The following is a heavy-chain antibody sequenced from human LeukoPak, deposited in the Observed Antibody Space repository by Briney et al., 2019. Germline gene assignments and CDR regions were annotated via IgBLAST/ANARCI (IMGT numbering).Heavy chain of an antibody. CDR2: INHSGST. CDR1: GGSFSGYY. D-gene: IGHD2-2*01. V-gene: IGHV4-34*01. Sequence: SETLSLTCAVYGGSFSGYYWSWIRQPPGKGLEWIGEINHSGSTNYNPSLKSRVTISVDTSKNQFSLKLSSVTAADTAVYYCARAGIVVVAAARPNNWFDPWGQGTLVTVSS. CDR3: ARAGIVVVAAARPNNWFDP. J-gene: IGHJ5*02.